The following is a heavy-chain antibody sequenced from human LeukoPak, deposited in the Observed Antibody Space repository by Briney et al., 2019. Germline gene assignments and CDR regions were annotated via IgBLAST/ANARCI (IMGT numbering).Heavy chain of an antibody. CDR3: ARAVYGSGSYSEY. CDR2: ISAYNGNT. D-gene: IGHD3-10*01. CDR1: GYTFTGYY. Sequence: ASVKVSCKASGYTFTGYYMHWVRQAPGQGLEWMGWISAYNGNTNYAQKLQGRVTMTIDTSTSTAYMELRSLRSDDTAVYYCARAVYGSGSYSEYWGQGTLVTVSS. V-gene: IGHV1-18*04. J-gene: IGHJ4*02.